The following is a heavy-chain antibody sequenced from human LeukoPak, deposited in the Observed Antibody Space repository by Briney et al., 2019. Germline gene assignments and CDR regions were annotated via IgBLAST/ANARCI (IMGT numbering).Heavy chain of an antibody. CDR1: ADSISTSSYY. D-gene: IGHD3-22*01. J-gene: IGHJ4*02. V-gene: IGHV4-39*01. CDR3: ARLPLFDSTGSYTI. CDR2: IMYSGNT. Sequence: PSETLSLTCTVSADSISTSSYYWGWIRQPPGKGLEWIGNIMYSGNTYHNPSLKSRVMISVDTSKNQFSLKLNSVTAADTAVYYCARLPLFDSTGSYTIWGQGTLVTVSS.